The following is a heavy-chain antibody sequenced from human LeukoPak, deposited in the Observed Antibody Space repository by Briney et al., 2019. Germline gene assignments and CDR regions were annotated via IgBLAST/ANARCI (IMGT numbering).Heavy chain of an antibody. Sequence: ASVKVSCKASGYTFTSYGISWVRQAPGQGLEWMGWISAYNGNTNYAQKLQGRVTMTTDTSTSTAYMELRSLRSDDTAVYYCATDIAAAGPNAFDYWGQGTLDTVSS. V-gene: IGHV1-18*01. J-gene: IGHJ4*02. CDR1: GYTFTSYG. D-gene: IGHD6-13*01. CDR2: ISAYNGNT. CDR3: ATDIAAAGPNAFDY.